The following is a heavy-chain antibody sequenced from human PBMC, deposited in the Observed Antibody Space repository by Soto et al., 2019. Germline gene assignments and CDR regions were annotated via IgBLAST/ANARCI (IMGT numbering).Heavy chain of an antibody. Sequence: QVQLQQWGAGLLKPSETLSLTCAVYGGSFSGYYWSWIRQPPGKGLEWIGEINHSGSTNYNPSLKGRVTITVDTSKNQFSLKLSSVTAADTAVYYCARVEYCSGGSCPTGRDYWGQGTLVTVSS. CDR2: INHSGST. J-gene: IGHJ4*02. CDR3: ARVEYCSGGSCPTGRDY. V-gene: IGHV4-34*01. D-gene: IGHD2-15*01. CDR1: GGSFSGYY.